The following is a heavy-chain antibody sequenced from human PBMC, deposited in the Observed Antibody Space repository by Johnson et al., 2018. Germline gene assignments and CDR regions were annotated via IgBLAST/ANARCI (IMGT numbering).Heavy chain of an antibody. J-gene: IGHJ6*03. Sequence: VQLVESGGGLVQPGGSLRLSCAASGFTFSSYWMSWVRQAPGRGLEWVANIKQDGSDKYYVDSVKGRFTISRDNAKKSLYMQMKSLRAEDTAVYYWERDQGSRWGLYYYYYYMDVWGKGTTVTVSS. V-gene: IGHV3-7*01. CDR3: ERDQGSRWGLYYYYYYMDV. CDR1: GFTFSSYW. CDR2: IKQDGSDK. D-gene: IGHD6-13*01.